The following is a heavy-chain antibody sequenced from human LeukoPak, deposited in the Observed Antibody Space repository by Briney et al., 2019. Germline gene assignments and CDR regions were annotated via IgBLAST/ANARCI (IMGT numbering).Heavy chain of an antibody. CDR3: ARTTGDGLNYFDY. Sequence: SVKVSCKASGYTFTSYDINWVRQAPGQGLEWMGGIIPIFGTANYAQKFQGRVTITADESTSTAYMELSSLRSEDTAVYYCARTTGDGLNYFDYWGQGTLVTVSS. J-gene: IGHJ4*02. CDR1: GYTFTSYD. D-gene: IGHD7-27*01. V-gene: IGHV1-69*13. CDR2: IIPIFGTA.